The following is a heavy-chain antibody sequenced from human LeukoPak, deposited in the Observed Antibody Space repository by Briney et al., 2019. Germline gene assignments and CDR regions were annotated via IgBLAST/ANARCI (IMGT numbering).Heavy chain of an antibody. Sequence: GGSLRLSCAASGFTFSSYSMNWVRQAPGKGLEWVSYISSSSSTIYYADSVKGRFTISRVNSKNTLYLQMNSLRAEDTAVYYCAKDPESLPLSYFDYWGQGTLVTVSS. CDR1: GFTFSSYS. D-gene: IGHD3-16*02. CDR2: ISSSSSTI. V-gene: IGHV3-48*01. J-gene: IGHJ4*02. CDR3: AKDPESLPLSYFDY.